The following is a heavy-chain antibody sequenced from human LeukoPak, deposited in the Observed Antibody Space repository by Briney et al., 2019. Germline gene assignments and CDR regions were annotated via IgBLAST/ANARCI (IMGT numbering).Heavy chain of an antibody. CDR1: GYTFTGYY. V-gene: IGHV7-4-1*02. D-gene: IGHD6-13*01. Sequence: ASVKVSCKASGYTFTGYYMHWVRQAPGQGLEWMGWINTNTGNPTYAQGFTGRFVFSLDTSVSTAYLQISSLKAEDTAVYYCARDQGIAAAGYYYYGMDVWGQGTTVTVSS. J-gene: IGHJ6*02. CDR2: INTNTGNP. CDR3: ARDQGIAAAGYYYYGMDV.